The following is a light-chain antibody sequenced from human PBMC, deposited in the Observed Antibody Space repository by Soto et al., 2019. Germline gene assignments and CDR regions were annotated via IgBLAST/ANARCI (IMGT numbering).Light chain of an antibody. CDR3: QQYNNWPPYT. V-gene: IGKV3-15*01. CDR2: GAS. J-gene: IGKJ2*01. Sequence: EIVMTQSPATLSVSPGERATLSCRASQSVSSNLAWYQQKPGQAPRLLIYGASTRATGIPARFSGSGSGTEVTLTLSSLQSEDFAVYYCQQYNNWPPYTCGQGTKLEIK. CDR1: QSVSSN.